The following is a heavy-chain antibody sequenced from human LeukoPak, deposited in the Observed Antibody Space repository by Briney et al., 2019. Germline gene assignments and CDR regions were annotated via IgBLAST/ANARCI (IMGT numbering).Heavy chain of an antibody. CDR1: GYSFVSYW. Sequence: GESLKISCKGSGYSFVSYWIGWVRQTPEKGLEWVGNIYPGDSDTRYSPSFEGQVTISADKSINTAYQEWNSLKTSDTAIYYYARDYCGGDCRDTFDFWGQGTMVTVSS. CDR3: ARDYCGGDCRDTFDF. D-gene: IGHD2-21*02. CDR2: IYPGDSDT. V-gene: IGHV5-51*01. J-gene: IGHJ3*01.